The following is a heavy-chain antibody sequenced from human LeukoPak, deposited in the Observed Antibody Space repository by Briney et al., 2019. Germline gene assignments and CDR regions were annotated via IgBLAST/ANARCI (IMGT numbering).Heavy chain of an antibody. CDR2: ISWNSGNI. V-gene: IGHV3-9*01. J-gene: IGHJ6*03. D-gene: IGHD3-10*01. Sequence: GGSLRLSCVASGFSFDDYGMFWVRQTPGKGLEWVSGISWNSGNIGYADSVKGRFTVSRDNAKNSLYLQMNSLRAEDTAVYYCAKPGSYPYYYYYMDVWGKGTTVTVSS. CDR1: GFSFDDYG. CDR3: AKPGSYPYYYYYMDV.